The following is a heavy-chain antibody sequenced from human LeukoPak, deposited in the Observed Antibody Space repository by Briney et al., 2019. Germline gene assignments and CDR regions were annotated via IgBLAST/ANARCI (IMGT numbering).Heavy chain of an antibody. J-gene: IGHJ6*03. CDR3: ARVAYGSGSYYMDV. D-gene: IGHD3-10*01. CDR2: IYSGGST. Sequence: GGSLRLSCAASGFTFSSYWMHWVRQAPGKGLEWVSVIYSGGSTYYADSVKGRFTISRDNSKNTLYLQMNSLRAEDTAVYYCARVAYGSGSYYMDVWGKGTTVTISS. CDR1: GFTFSSYW. V-gene: IGHV3-66*01.